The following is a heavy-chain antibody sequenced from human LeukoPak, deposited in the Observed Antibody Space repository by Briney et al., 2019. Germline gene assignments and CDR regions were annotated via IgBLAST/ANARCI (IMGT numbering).Heavy chain of an antibody. CDR2: ITGSGGNT. V-gene: IGHV3-23*01. CDR3: ASLPSPTDV. J-gene: IGHJ6*04. CDR1: GFTFSNYA. Sequence: PGGSLRLSCAASGFTFSNYAMSWVRQAPGKGLEWVSAITGSGGNTYYADSVKGRFTISRDNSKNTLYLQMNSLRAEDTAVYYCASLPSPTDVWGKGTTVTVSS.